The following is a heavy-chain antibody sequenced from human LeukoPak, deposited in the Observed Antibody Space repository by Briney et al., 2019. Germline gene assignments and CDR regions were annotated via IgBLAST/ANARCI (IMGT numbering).Heavy chain of an antibody. J-gene: IGHJ4*02. Sequence: GGSLRLSCAASGFTVSSNYMNWVRQAPGKGLEWVSVIYTGGNTYYADSVKGRFTISRDNSKNTLYLQMNSLRDEDAAVYYCMRASRGWYFDYWGQGTLVTVSS. CDR3: MRASRGWYFDY. CDR2: IYTGGNT. CDR1: GFTVSSNY. V-gene: IGHV3-66*01. D-gene: IGHD6-19*01.